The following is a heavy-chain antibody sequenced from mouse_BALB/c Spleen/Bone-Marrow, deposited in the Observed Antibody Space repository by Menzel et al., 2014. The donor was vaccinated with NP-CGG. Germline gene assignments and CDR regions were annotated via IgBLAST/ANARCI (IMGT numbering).Heavy chain of an antibody. J-gene: IGHJ3*01. CDR3: AREGDYDYAWFAY. CDR1: GYSFTGYT. D-gene: IGHD2-4*01. V-gene: IGHV1-18*01. CDR2: INPYNGGT. Sequence: VQLQQSGPEVVKPGASVKMSCKASGYSFTGYTMNWVKQSHGKNLEWIGLINPYNGGTHYNQKFKGKATLTVDKTSSTAYMELLSLTSEDSAVYYCAREGDYDYAWFAYWGQGTLITVSA.